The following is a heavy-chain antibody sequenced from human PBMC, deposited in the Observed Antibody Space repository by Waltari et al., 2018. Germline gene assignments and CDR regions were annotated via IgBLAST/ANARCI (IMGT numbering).Heavy chain of an antibody. CDR2: IKQDGSEK. CDR1: GFTVSSYG. V-gene: IGHV3-7*01. Sequence: EVQLVESGGGLVQPGGSLRLSCAASGFTVSSYGMSWIRQAPGKGLEWVANIKQDGSEKYYVDSVKGRFTISRDNAKNALYLQKNSLRAEDTAVYYCARVGDYYYYMDVWGKGTTVTISS. J-gene: IGHJ6*03. CDR3: ARVGDYYYYMDV. D-gene: IGHD3-3*01.